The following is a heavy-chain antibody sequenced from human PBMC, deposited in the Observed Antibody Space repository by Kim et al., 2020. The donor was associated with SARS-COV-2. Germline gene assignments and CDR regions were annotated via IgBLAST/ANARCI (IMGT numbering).Heavy chain of an antibody. CDR1: GGSISSYY. V-gene: IGHV4-59*01. D-gene: IGHD3-10*01. J-gene: IGHJ5*02. CDR2: IYYSGST. CDR3: ARTPPSYVSGGCLGP. Sequence: SETLSLTCTVSGGSISSYYWSWIRQPPGKGLEWIGYIYYSGSTNYNPSLKSRVTISVDTSKNQFSLKLSSVTAADTAVYYCARTPPSYVSGGCLGPWVLG.